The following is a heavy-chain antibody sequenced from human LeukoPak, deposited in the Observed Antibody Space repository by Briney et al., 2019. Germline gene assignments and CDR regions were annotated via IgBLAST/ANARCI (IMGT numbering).Heavy chain of an antibody. CDR3: ARCLGYSSGWYDY. J-gene: IGHJ4*02. Sequence: GGSLRLSCAASGFTVSNKYMSWIRQAPGKGLEWVSYVSSSGSTIYYADSVKGRFTISRDNAKNSLYLQMNSLRAEDTAVYYCARCLGYSSGWYDYWGQGTLVTVSS. CDR2: VSSSGSTI. D-gene: IGHD6-19*01. CDR1: GFTVSNKY. V-gene: IGHV3-11*01.